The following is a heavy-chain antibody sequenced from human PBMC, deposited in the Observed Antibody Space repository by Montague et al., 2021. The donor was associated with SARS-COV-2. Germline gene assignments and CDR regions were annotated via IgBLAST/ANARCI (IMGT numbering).Heavy chain of an antibody. V-gene: IGHV4-61*02. CDR2: IYRGGCP. CDR3: TRDPITGTTGTIYNYYGMDV. CDR1: GDSLSSGSYY. Sequence: TLSLTCSVSGDSLSSGSYYWSWIRQPAGKGLEWIGRIYRGGCPNYNPSLKSRVTISGDMSKNQFSLNVSSVTAADTAVYYCTRDPITGTTGTIYNYYGMDVWGQGTTVTVSS. D-gene: IGHD1-20*01. J-gene: IGHJ6*02.